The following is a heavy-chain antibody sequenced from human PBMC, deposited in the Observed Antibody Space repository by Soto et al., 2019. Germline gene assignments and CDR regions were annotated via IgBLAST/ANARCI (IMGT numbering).Heavy chain of an antibody. CDR3: ARDRSIAARREYYYYYGMDV. D-gene: IGHD6-6*01. Sequence: PSETLSLTCTVSGGSVSSGSYYWSWIRQPPGKGLEWIGYIYYSGSTNYNPSLKSRVTISVDTSKNQFSLKLSSVTAADTAVYYCARDRSIAARREYYYYYGMDVWGQGTTVTVSS. CDR2: IYYSGST. V-gene: IGHV4-61*01. J-gene: IGHJ6*02. CDR1: GGSVSSGSYY.